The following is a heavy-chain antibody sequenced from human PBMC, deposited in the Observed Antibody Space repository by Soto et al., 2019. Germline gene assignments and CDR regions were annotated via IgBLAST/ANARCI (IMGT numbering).Heavy chain of an antibody. J-gene: IGHJ5*02. V-gene: IGHV1-46*01. D-gene: IGHD6-13*01. CDR1: GYTFTSYY. CDR3: ARTYRSSWYEGWFDP. Sequence: ASVKVSCKASGYTFTSYYMHWVRQAPGQVLEWMGIINPSGGSTSYAQKFQGRVTMTRDTSKSTVYMELSSLRSEDTAVYYCARTYRSSWYEGWFDPWGQGTLVTVSS. CDR2: INPSGGST.